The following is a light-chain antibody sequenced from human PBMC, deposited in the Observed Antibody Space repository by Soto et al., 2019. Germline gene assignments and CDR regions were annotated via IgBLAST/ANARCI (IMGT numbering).Light chain of an antibody. Sequence: EIVLKQSPGTLSLSPGERANLSCRASQSVGSNYLAWHQQKPGQAPRLLIYGASSRATGIPDRVSGSGSGTHFTLTISRLEPEDFAVYYCQQYDSSPYAFGQGTKLEIK. J-gene: IGKJ2*01. CDR2: GAS. CDR3: QQYDSSPYA. CDR1: QSVGSNY. V-gene: IGKV3-20*01.